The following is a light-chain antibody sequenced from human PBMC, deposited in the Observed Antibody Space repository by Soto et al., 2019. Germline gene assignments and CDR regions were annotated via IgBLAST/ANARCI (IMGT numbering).Light chain of an antibody. CDR2: KAS. J-gene: IGKJ1*01. CDR3: QQYNSYRT. CDR1: QSISSW. Sequence: DIRMTQSPSTLSSSIGDRVTITCRASQSISSWLAWYQQKPGKAPKLLIYKASSLESGVPSRFSGSGSGTEFTLTIISLQPDDFATYYCQQYNSYRTFGQGTKV. V-gene: IGKV1-5*03.